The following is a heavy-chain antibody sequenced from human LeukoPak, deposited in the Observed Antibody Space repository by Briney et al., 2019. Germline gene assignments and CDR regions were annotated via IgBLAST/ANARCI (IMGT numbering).Heavy chain of an antibody. Sequence: PSETLSLTCSVSGVSVSDGRYYWTWIRQHPGKGLEWIGYKYYSGSAKYNPSLKSRLTISIDTSKNQFSLHLSSVTAADTATYYCATPYCSTISCLDVFNTWGQGTRVTVSS. J-gene: IGHJ3*02. V-gene: IGHV4-31*03. CDR1: GVSVSDGRYY. D-gene: IGHD2-2*01. CDR3: ATPYCSTISCLDVFNT. CDR2: KYYSGSA.